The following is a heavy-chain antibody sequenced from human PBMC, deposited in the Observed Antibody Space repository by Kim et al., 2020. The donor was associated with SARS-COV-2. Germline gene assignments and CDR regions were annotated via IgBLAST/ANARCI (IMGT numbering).Heavy chain of an antibody. CDR2: ISYDGSNK. CDR3: AKDRSYYHYYGMDV. J-gene: IGHJ6*02. Sequence: GGSLRLSCAASGFTFSSYGMHWVRQAPGKGLEWVAVISYDGSNKYYADSVKGRFTISRDNSKNTLYLQMNSLRAEDTAVYYCAKDRSYYHYYGMDVWGQGTTVTVSS. V-gene: IGHV3-30*18. CDR1: GFTFSSYG. D-gene: IGHD1-26*01.